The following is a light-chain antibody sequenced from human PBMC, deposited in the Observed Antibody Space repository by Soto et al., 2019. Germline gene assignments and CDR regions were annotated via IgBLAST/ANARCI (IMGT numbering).Light chain of an antibody. CDR1: QSISNY. V-gene: IGKV3-11*01. J-gene: IGKJ4*01. CDR2: DAS. Sequence: EIVLTQSPATLSLSPGERATLSCRVSQSISNYLAWYHQKPGQAPRLLIYDASNRATGIPARFSGSGSETDFTLTISSLEPDDFAVYYCQQRSNWPLTFGGGTKVEI. CDR3: QQRSNWPLT.